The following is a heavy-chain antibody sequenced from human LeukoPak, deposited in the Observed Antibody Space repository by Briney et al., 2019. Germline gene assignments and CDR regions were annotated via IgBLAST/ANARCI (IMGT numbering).Heavy chain of an antibody. J-gene: IGHJ4*02. V-gene: IGHV3-9*01. Sequence: GGSLRLSCEASGFTFDDYGMHWVRQAPGKGLEWVSGISWNGGGGHADSVKGRFTISRDNAKNSLYLQMNSLRAEDTALYYCAKTTDRHYDSSGDYWGQGTLVTVSS. CDR1: GFTFDDYG. CDR2: ISWNGGG. CDR3: AKTTDRHYDSSGDY. D-gene: IGHD3-22*01.